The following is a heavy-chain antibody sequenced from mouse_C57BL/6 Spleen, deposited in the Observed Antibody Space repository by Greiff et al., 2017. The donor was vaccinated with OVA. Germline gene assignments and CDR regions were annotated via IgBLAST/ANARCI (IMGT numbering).Heavy chain of an antibody. D-gene: IGHD1-1*01. V-gene: IGHV14-2*01. CDR2: IDPEDGET. CDR1: GFNIKDYY. Sequence: VQLKESGAELVKPGASVKLSCTASGFNIKDYYMHWVKQRTEQGLEWIGRIDPEDGETKYAPKFQGKATITADTSSNTAYLQLSSLTSEDTAFYYCARYYGSSYENYYAMDYWGQGTSVTVSS. J-gene: IGHJ4*01. CDR3: ARYYGSSYENYYAMDY.